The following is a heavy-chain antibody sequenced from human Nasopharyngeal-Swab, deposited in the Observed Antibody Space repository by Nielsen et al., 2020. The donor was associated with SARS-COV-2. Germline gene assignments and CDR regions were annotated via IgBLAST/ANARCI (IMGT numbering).Heavy chain of an antibody. J-gene: IGHJ4*02. CDR2: INPHSRGT. Sequence: ASVKVSCNAPGYTLTGSYMHWVRQSPGQGLEWMIWINPHSRGTKYAQKFQCRVTMTSDTSINTAYMELRRLRSDDTAVYYCARDDFGDYCYFRHWGQGTLVTVSS. CDR1: GYTLTGSY. D-gene: IGHD4-17*01. CDR3: ARDDFGDYCYFRH. V-gene: IGHV1-2*02.